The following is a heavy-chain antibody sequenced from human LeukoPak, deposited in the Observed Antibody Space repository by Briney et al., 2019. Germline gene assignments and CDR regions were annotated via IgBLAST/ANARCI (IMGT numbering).Heavy chain of an antibody. CDR1: GFTFSSYE. D-gene: IGHD3-22*01. CDR2: ISSSGSTI. Sequence: GGSLRLSCAASGFTFSSYEMNWIRQAPGKGLEWVSYISSSGSTIYYADSVKGRFTISRDNAKNSLYLQMNSLRAEDTAVYYCARDGARSDYYDSSGLWYYFDYWGQGTLVTVSS. J-gene: IGHJ4*02. CDR3: ARDGARSDYYDSSGLWYYFDY. V-gene: IGHV3-48*03.